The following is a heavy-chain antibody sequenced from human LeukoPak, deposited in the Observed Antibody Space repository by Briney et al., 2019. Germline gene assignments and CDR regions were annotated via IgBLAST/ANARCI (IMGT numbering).Heavy chain of an antibody. CDR1: GYTLTNKH. D-gene: IGHD1-26*01. CDR2: IDPNSCVT. V-gene: IGHV1-2*02. CDR3: ARELGINAFDV. J-gene: IGHJ3*01. Sequence: ASVKVSCKASGYTLTNKHLYWVRQAPGPGLEWMGWIDPNSCVTNFAQNFQGRLTMTKDTSINTVYMELSRLTSDDTTVYYCARELGINAFDVWGQGTLVTVSS.